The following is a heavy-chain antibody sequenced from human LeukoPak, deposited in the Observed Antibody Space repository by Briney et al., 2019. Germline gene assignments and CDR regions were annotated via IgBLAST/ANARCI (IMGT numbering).Heavy chain of an antibody. V-gene: IGHV3-74*01. Sequence: GGSLRLSCVASGFTFSNYWMNWVRQAPGKGLMWVSHINSDGSSTIYADSVKGRFTISRDNAKNTLYLQMNSLSADDTAVYYCARGLLGSWGQGTLVTASS. J-gene: IGHJ4*02. CDR1: GFTFSNYW. CDR2: INSDGSST. CDR3: ARGLLGS. D-gene: IGHD1-26*01.